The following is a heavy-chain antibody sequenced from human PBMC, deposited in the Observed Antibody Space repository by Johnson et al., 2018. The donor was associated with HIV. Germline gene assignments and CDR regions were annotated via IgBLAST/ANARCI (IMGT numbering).Heavy chain of an antibody. V-gene: IGHV3-30*02. CDR3: AKETPRSGGTFDI. D-gene: IGHD1-26*01. Sequence: QVQLVESGGGVVQPGGSLRLSCAASGFTFSSYGMPWVRQAPGKGLEWVAFIRYDGSNKSYADSVKGRFTISRDNSNKPQYLQMNSLRAEDTAVYYCAKETPRSGGTFDIWGQGTMVTVSA. CDR1: GFTFSSYG. J-gene: IGHJ3*02. CDR2: IRYDGSNK.